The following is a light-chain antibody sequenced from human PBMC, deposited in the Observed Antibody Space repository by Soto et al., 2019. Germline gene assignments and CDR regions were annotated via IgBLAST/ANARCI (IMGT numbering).Light chain of an antibody. Sequence: AIQMTQSPSSVSASVGDRVTITCRASQGIRNELGWYQQKPGKAPTLLIYSASSLQSGVPSRFSGSGSCTDFILTIRGLQPEDFATYFCLQDFTYPRTFGQGTKV. J-gene: IGKJ1*01. CDR1: QGIRNE. CDR2: SAS. CDR3: LQDFTYPRT. V-gene: IGKV1-6*01.